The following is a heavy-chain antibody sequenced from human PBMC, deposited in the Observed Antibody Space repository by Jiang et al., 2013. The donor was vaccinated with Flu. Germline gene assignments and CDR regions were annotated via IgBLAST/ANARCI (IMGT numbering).Heavy chain of an antibody. Sequence: SSNSAAWNWIRQSPSRGLEWLGRTYYRSKWYNDYAVSVKSRITINPDTSKNQFSLQLNSVTPEDTAVYYCARTPLPPYYDSSGYYIPRYDYWGQGTLVTVSS. V-gene: IGHV6-1*01. J-gene: IGHJ4*02. CDR2: TYYRSKWYN. D-gene: IGHD3-22*01. CDR1: SSNSAA. CDR3: ARTPLPPYYDSSGYYIPRYDY.